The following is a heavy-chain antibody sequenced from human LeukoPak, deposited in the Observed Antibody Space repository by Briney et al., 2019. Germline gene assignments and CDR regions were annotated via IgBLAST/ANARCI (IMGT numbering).Heavy chain of an antibody. V-gene: IGHV5-51*01. CDR3: ARHGQVNNWNDFSWFDP. CDR2: IYPGDSDT. D-gene: IGHD1-1*01. J-gene: IGHJ5*02. CDR1: GYSFTSYW. Sequence: GESLKISCKGSGYSFTSYWIGWVRQMPGKGLEWMGIIYPGDSDTRYSPSFQGQVTISADKSISTAYLQWSSLKASDTAMYYCARHGQVNNWNDFSWFDPWGQGTLVTVSS.